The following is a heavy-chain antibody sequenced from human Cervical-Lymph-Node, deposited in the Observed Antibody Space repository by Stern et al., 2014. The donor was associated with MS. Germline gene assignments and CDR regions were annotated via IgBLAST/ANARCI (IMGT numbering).Heavy chain of an antibody. CDR1: GDTFSSYA. J-gene: IGHJ6*02. CDR2: IIPIFGTP. CDR3: ARRRRDGYNFYHYYGMEV. V-gene: IGHV1-69*06. D-gene: IGHD5-24*01. Sequence: VQLVESGSEVKKPGSSVKVSCKASGDTFSSYAINWVRQAPGQGLEWMGGIIPIFGTPNYAQKFQGRVTITAYISTSTAYMDLSSLRSEDTAVYYCARRRRDGYNFYHYYGMEVWGQGTTVTVSS.